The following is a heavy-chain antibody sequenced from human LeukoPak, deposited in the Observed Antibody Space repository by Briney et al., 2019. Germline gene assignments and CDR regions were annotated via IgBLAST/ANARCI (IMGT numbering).Heavy chain of an antibody. V-gene: IGHV1-18*04. J-gene: IGHJ4*02. CDR2: ISAYNGNT. CDR1: GDTFSNYY. Sequence: ASVKVSCKASGDTFSNYYMHWVRQAPGQGLEWMGWISAYNGNTNYAQKLQGRVTMTTDTSTSTAYMELRSLRSDDTAVYYCARGRGDDYGDKGYFDYWGQGTLVTV. CDR3: ARGRGDDYGDKGYFDY. D-gene: IGHD4-17*01.